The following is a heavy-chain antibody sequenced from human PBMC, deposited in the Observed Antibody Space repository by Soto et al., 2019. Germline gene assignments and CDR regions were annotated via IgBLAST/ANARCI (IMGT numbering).Heavy chain of an antibody. J-gene: IGHJ4*02. CDR3: VHRQYSSYFDY. CDR2: IYWDVDK. Sequence: QITLKESGPTLVNPTQTLTLTCNYSGFSFSSVGVGVGWIRQPPGKALEWLALIYWDVDKKYGPSLENRLTVTRDTSKNQVVLTMINMDPVDTATYYCVHRQYSSYFDYWGQGTRVTVSS. D-gene: IGHD2-15*01. V-gene: IGHV2-5*05. CDR1: GFSFSSVGVG.